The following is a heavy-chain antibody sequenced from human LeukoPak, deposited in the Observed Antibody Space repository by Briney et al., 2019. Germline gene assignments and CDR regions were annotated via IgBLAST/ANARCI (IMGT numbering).Heavy chain of an antibody. J-gene: IGHJ4*02. D-gene: IGHD1-7*01. CDR2: IYWNDDK. V-gene: IGHV2-5*01. CDR3: AHSPNWNYWRYYFDY. CDR1: GFSLSTSGVG. Sequence: ESGPTLVNPTQTLTLTCTFSGFSLSTSGVGVGWVRQPPGKALEWLALIYWNDDKRYSPSLKSRLTNTKDTSKNQVVLTMTNMDPVDTATYYCAHSPNWNYWRYYFDYWGQGTLVTVSS.